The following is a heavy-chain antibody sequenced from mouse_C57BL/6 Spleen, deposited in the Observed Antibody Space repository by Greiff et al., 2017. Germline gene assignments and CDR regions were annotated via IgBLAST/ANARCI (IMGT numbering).Heavy chain of an antibody. J-gene: IGHJ1*03. CDR1: GFTFSDYG. D-gene: IGHD2-4*01. CDR3: ARSDYDGWYFDV. V-gene: IGHV5-17*01. CDR2: ISSGSSTI. Sequence: EVKLVESGGGLVKPGGSLKLSCAASGFTFSDYGMHWVRQAPEKGLEWVAYISSGSSTIYYADTVTGRFTISRDNAKNTLFLQMTSLRSEDTAMYYCARSDYDGWYFDVWGTGTTVTVSS.